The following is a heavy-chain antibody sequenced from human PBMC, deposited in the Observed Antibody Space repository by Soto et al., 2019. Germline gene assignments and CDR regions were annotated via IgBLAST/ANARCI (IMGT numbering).Heavy chain of an antibody. CDR2: IWYDGSNE. J-gene: IGHJ1*01. Sequence: PGGSLRLSCAASGFTFSSYGMHWVRQAPGKGLEWVALIWYDGSNEYYVDSVKGRFTISRDNSKNTLFLQMNSLRAEDTAMYYCAREEYISGTGYLQHWGQGTLVTSPQ. CDR3: AREEYISGTGYLQH. V-gene: IGHV3-33*01. D-gene: IGHD6-19*01. CDR1: GFTFSSYG.